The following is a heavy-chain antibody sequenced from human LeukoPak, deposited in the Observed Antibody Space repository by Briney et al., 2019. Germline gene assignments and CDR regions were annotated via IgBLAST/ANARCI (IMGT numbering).Heavy chain of an antibody. CDR2: IYYSGST. CDR1: GGSISSGGYY. Sequence: SETLSLTCTVSGGSISSGGYYWSWIRQHPGKGLEWIGYIYYSGSTYYNPSLKSRVTISVDTSKNQFSLKLTSVTAADTALYYCASDVSSAFPNRFDPWGQGILVIVSS. V-gene: IGHV4-31*03. J-gene: IGHJ5*02. CDR3: ASDVSSAFPNRFDP. D-gene: IGHD6-6*01.